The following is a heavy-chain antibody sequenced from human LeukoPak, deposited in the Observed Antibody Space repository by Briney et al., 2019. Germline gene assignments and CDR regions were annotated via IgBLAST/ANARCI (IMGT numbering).Heavy chain of an antibody. CDR1: GGTFSSYA. CDR3: ARKPFIKKHHPLDY. Sequence: SVKVSCKASGGTFSSYAISWVRQAPGQGLEWMGGIIPIFGTANYAQKFQGRVTITADESTSTAYMELSSLRSEDTAVYYCARKPFIKKHHPLDYWGQGTLVTVSS. CDR2: IIPIFGTA. J-gene: IGHJ4*02. V-gene: IGHV1-69*01. D-gene: IGHD3-10*01.